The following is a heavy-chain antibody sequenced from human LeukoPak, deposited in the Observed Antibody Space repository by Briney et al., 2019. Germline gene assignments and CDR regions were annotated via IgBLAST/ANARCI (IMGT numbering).Heavy chain of an antibody. CDR1: GYTFTSYW. CDR2: IYPGDSDT. Sequence: PGESLKISCKGSGYTFTSYWIGWVRQMPGKGLEWMGIIYPGDSDTRYSPSLQGQVTFSADKSISTAYLQWSSLKASDTAMYYCATNAANVGATTDVTSNWGQGTLVTVSS. D-gene: IGHD1-26*01. CDR3: ATNAANVGATTDVTSN. J-gene: IGHJ4*02. V-gene: IGHV5-51*01.